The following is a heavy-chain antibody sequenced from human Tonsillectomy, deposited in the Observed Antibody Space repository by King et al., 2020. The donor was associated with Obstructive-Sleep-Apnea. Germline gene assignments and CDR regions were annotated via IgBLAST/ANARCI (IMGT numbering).Heavy chain of an antibody. D-gene: IGHD4-17*01. J-gene: IGHJ4*02. Sequence: VQLQESGPGLVKPSQTLSLTCTVSGASISSGDYYWNWIRQPPGQGLEWIGYIYFNGNTYYSSSLKSRVTISVDTSKNQFSLKLRSVTAADTAVYYCAREFRFYGPGSLDYWGQGTLVTVSS. V-gene: IGHV4-30-4*08. CDR1: GASISSGDYY. CDR2: IYFNGNT. CDR3: AREFRFYGPGSLDY.